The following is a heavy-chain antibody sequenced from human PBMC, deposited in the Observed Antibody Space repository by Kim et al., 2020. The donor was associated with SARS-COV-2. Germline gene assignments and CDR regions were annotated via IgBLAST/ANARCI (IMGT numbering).Heavy chain of an antibody. Sequence: GESLKISCEGSGYNFTNYAIGWVRQMPGKGLEWMGIIYPGDSATRYSPSFQGQVTISADKSIKTAYLQWSSLKASDSAMYYCTRGRRGFPDWGQGTLVTVSS. CDR3: TRGRRGFPD. D-gene: IGHD1-1*01. V-gene: IGHV5-51*01. CDR2: IYPGDSAT. CDR1: GYNFTNYA. J-gene: IGHJ1*01.